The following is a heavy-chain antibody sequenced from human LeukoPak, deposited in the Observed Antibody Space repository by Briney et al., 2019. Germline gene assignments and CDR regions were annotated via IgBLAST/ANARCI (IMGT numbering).Heavy chain of an antibody. D-gene: IGHD2-8*01. V-gene: IGHV4-34*01. J-gene: IGHJ4*02. CDR1: GGSFSGYY. CDR3: ASRRTLYCTNGVCHPDY. Sequence: SETLSLTCAVYGGSFSGYYWSWIRQPPGKGLEWIGEINHSGSTNYNPSLKSRVTISVDTSKNQFSLKLSSVTAADTAVYDCASRRTLYCTNGVCHPDYWGQGTLVTVSS. CDR2: INHSGST.